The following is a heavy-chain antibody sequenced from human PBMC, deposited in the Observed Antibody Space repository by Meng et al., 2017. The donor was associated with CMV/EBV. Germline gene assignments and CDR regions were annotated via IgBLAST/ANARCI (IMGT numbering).Heavy chain of an antibody. CDR1: GFAFSSYA. V-gene: IGHV3-47*02. CDR3: ARAYLGLRGWFDP. J-gene: IGHJ5*02. CDR2: IGTGGDT. Sequence: GGSLRLSCAASGFAFSSYALHWVRRAPGKGLEWVSAIGTGGDTYYADSVMGRFTISRDNAKKSLYLQMNSLRSDDTAVYYCARAYLGLRGWFDPWGQGTLVTVSS. D-gene: IGHD4-17*01.